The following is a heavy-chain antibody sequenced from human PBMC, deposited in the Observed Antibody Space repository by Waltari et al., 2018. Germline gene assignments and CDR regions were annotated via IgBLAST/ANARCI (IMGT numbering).Heavy chain of an antibody. CDR3: ARAGSAYNSDY. V-gene: IGHV7-4-1*02. D-gene: IGHD3-10*01. Sequence: QVQLVQSGSELKKPGASVKVSCKASGYTFTSHAMNWVRQAPAQGLEWMGWINTNTRNATYVQGFTGRFVFSLDTSVSTAYLQISSLKAEDTAVFYCARAGSAYNSDYWGQGTLVAVSS. J-gene: IGHJ4*02. CDR1: GYTFTSHA. CDR2: INTNTRNA.